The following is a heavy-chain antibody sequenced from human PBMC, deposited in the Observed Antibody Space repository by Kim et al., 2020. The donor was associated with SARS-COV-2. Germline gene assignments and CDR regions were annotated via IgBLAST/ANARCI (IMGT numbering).Heavy chain of an antibody. Sequence: YSRSTNYNPSLKSRVTISVDTSKNQFSLKLSSVTAADTAVYYCAILASGSWGQGTLVTVSS. V-gene: IGHV4-59*01. CDR3: AILASGS. CDR2: YSRST. J-gene: IGHJ4*02. D-gene: IGHD3-10*01.